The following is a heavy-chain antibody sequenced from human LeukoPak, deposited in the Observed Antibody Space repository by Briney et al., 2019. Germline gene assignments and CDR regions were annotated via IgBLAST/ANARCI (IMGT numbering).Heavy chain of an antibody. V-gene: IGHV1-18*04. CDR3: ARGTYGDY. D-gene: IGHD4-17*01. J-gene: IGHJ4*02. Sequence: GASVKVSCKASGYTFTGYYMYWVRQAPGQGLEWMGWISAYNGDTNYAQKFQGRVTMTTDTSTSTAYMELRSLRSDDTAVYYCARGTYGDYWGQGTLVTVSS. CDR2: ISAYNGDT. CDR1: GYTFTGYY.